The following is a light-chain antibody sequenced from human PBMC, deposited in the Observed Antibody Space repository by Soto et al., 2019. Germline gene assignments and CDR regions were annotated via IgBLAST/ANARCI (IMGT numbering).Light chain of an antibody. CDR1: ETVSKS. CDR2: ATS. Sequence: QMTQFPSTLPASAGDRVTITCRASETVSKSLNWYRQRPGRAPELLVYATSHLQNGVPSRFSGSGSGTAFTLAISSLQPEDFATYYCQQSYDKPPTFGQGTKVDIK. V-gene: IGKV1-39*01. CDR3: QQSYDKPPT. J-gene: IGKJ1*01.